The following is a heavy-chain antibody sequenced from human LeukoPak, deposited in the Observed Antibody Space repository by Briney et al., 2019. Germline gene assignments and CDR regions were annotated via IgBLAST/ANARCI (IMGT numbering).Heavy chain of an antibody. V-gene: IGHV3-21*01. D-gene: IGHD5-12*01. CDR3: ARALSGYDYWFDP. CDR2: ISSSSSYI. CDR1: GFTFSSYS. Sequence: PGGSLRLSCAASGFTFSSYSMNWVRQAPGKGLEWVSSISSSSSYIYYADSVKGRFTISRDNAKNSLYLQMNSLRAEDTAVYYCARALSGYDYWFDPWGQGTLVTVSS. J-gene: IGHJ5*02.